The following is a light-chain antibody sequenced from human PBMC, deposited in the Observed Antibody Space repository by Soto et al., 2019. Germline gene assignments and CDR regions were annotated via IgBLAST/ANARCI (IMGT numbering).Light chain of an antibody. CDR1: SSDVGGYNF. CDR2: EFS. Sequence: QSALTQPASVSGSPGQSITISCTGTSSDVGGYNFVSWYQQHPGKAPKLMIYEFSNRPSGVSYRFSGSKSGNTASLTISVLQAEDEADYYCSSYTSSVTLVFGGGTKLTVL. CDR3: SSYTSSVTLV. J-gene: IGLJ2*01. V-gene: IGLV2-14*01.